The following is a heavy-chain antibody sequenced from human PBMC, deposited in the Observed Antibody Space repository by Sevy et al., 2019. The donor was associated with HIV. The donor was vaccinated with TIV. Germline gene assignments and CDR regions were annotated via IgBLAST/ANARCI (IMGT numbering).Heavy chain of an antibody. CDR1: GFSFSSFG. Sequence: RGSLRLSCAASGFSFSSFGILWVRQAPGKGLEWVAAIFSDGSTKYYGDSVKGRFAISRDNSKNTAYLQMNSLRAEDTAVYSCARESGSDWYLDLWGRCTLVTVSS. V-gene: IGHV3-33*01. CDR3: ARESGSDWYLDL. CDR2: IFSDGSTK. J-gene: IGHJ2*01. D-gene: IGHD1-26*01.